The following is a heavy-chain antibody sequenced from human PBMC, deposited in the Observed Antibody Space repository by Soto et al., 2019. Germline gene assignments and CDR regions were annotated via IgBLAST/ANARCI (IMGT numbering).Heavy chain of an antibody. J-gene: IGHJ4*02. Sequence: GGSLRLSCAASGFSFTNFAMGWVRQAPGKGLEWVAGIGASGDITWYVDSVKGRLSISRDNSKDTLYLQLNSLRFEDTAVYYCAKDDFTDRGDDYFDYWGPGTLVTVSS. CDR3: AKDDFTDRGDDYFDY. D-gene: IGHD2-21*02. CDR2: IGASGDIT. V-gene: IGHV3-23*01. CDR1: GFSFTNFA.